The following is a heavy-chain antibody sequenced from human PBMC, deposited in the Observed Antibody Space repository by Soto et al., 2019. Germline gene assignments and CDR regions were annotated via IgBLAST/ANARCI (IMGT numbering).Heavy chain of an antibody. CDR1: NGTYSGYY. CDR3: ARDDYYDSNNWFDP. CDR2: ISQSGHT. J-gene: IGHJ5*02. Sequence: SETQYLTWSIYNGTYSGYYCSRIRQLPGKGLEWIGEISQSGHTNYSPSLKSRVTMSVDTSKNQVSLKLTSVTAADAGVYYCARDDYYDSNNWFDPWGQGILVTVSS. V-gene: IGHV4-34*01. D-gene: IGHD3-9*01.